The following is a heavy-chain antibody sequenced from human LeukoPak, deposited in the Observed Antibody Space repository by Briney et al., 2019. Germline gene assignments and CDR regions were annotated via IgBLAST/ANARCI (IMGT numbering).Heavy chain of an antibody. D-gene: IGHD1-26*01. CDR2: ISSSGGST. CDR1: GFTFSSDA. CDR3: AKGGAQV. V-gene: IGHV3-23*01. Sequence: GGSLRLSCAASGFTFSSDAMRWVRQAPGKGLEWVSAISSSGGSTYYADSVRGRFIISRDSSKNTLYLQVNSLRVEDTAVYYCAKGGAQVGGQGTLVTVSS. J-gene: IGHJ4*02.